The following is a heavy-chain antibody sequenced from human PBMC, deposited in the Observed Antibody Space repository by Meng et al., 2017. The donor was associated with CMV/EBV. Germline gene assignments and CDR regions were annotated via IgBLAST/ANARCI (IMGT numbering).Heavy chain of an antibody. CDR3: AREAPIGITIFGVVINPLDY. V-gene: IGHV6-1*01. CDR2: TYYRSKWYN. D-gene: IGHD3-3*01. J-gene: IGHJ4*02. CDR1: GDSVSSNSAA. Sequence: QTPSLTRAISGDSVSSNSAAWNWIRQSPSRGLEWLGRTYYRSKWYNDYAVSVKSRITSNPDTSKNQFSLQLNSVTPEDTAVYYCAREAPIGITIFGVVINPLDYWGQGTLVTVSS.